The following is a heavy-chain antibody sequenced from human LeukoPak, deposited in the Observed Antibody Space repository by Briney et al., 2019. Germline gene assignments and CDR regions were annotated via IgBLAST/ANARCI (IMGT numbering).Heavy chain of an antibody. CDR1: GGSISSYY. J-gene: IGHJ3*02. CDR2: IYSSGST. CDR3: ASLNPAQDAFNI. V-gene: IGHV4-4*07. Sequence: PSETLSLTCTVSGGSISSYYWSWIREPAGKGLDWIGHIYSSGSTNYNPSLKSRITMSVDTSKNHFSLKLSSVTAADTAVYYCASLNPAQDAFNIWGQGTMVTVSS.